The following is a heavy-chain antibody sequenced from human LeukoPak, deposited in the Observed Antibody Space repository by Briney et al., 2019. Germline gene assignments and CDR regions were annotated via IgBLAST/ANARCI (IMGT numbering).Heavy chain of an antibody. V-gene: IGHV1-18*01. CDR3: AIAYDFWRGYFSFDP. D-gene: IGHD3-3*01. J-gene: IGHJ5*02. CDR1: GYTFTSYG. CDR2: ISAYNGNT. Sequence: GASVKVSCKASGYTFTSYGISWVRQAPGQGLEWMGWISAYNGNTNYAQKLQGRVTMTTDTSTSTAYMELRSLRSDDTAVYYCAIAYDFWRGYFSFDPWGQGTLVTVSS.